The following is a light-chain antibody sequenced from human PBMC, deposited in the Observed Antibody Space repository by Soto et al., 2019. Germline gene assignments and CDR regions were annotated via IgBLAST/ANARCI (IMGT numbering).Light chain of an antibody. CDR3: LQDYNYPRT. J-gene: IGKJ3*01. CDR1: QGIRSD. CDR2: DAV. Sequence: AIQLTQSPSSLPASVGDRVTITCRARQGIRSDVAWYQQKPGKAPKLLIYDAVSLQNGVPSRFSGGGSGSAFTLTISSLQPEDFATYYCLQDYNYPRTFGPGTKVDI. V-gene: IGKV1-6*02.